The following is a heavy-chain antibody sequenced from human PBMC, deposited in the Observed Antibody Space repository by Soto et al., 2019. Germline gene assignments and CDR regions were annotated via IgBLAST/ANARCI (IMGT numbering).Heavy chain of an antibody. Sequence: ALRLSCAASGFTFDDYAMHWVRQAPGKGLEWVSGISWNSGSIGYADSVKGRFTISRDNAKNSLYLQMNGLRAEDTALYYCAKDMGFWSGYYGYYYYGMDVWGQGTTVTVSS. J-gene: IGHJ6*02. D-gene: IGHD3-3*01. CDR2: ISWNSGSI. CDR3: AKDMGFWSGYYGYYYYGMDV. V-gene: IGHV3-9*01. CDR1: GFTFDDYA.